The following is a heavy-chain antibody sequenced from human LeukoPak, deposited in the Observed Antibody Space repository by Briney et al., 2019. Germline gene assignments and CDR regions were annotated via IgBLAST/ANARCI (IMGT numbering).Heavy chain of an antibody. Sequence: ASVKVSCKASGGTFSSYAIRWVRQAPGQGLEWMGGIIPIFGTANYAQKFQGRVTITTDESTSTAYMELSSLRSEDTAVYYCVTGDPARDYWGQGTLVTVSS. CDR3: VTGDPARDY. D-gene: IGHD1-1*01. CDR1: GGTFSSYA. CDR2: IIPIFGTA. V-gene: IGHV1-69*05. J-gene: IGHJ4*02.